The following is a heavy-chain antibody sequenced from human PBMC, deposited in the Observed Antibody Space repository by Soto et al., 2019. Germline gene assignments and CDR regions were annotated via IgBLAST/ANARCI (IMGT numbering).Heavy chain of an antibody. V-gene: IGHV4-30-2*01. CDR1: GGSISSGGYS. Sequence: QLQLQESGSGLVKPSQTLSLTCAVSGGSISSGGYSWSWFRQPPGKVLEWIGYIYHSGSTYYNPYAKSRVTTSVYRLKNHFSLKLSSVAAADTAGYYCASAGGLGAVAADYWGQGTLVTVSS. CDR3: ASAGGLGAVAADY. CDR2: IYHSGST. D-gene: IGHD6-19*01. J-gene: IGHJ4*02.